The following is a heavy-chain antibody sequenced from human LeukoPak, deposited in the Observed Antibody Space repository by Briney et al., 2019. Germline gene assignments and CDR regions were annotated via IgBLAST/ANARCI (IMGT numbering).Heavy chain of an antibody. D-gene: IGHD4-17*01. Sequence: SETLSLTCTVSGDSITTYYWSWIRQPPGQGLEWIGHTYYRGSTNYNPSLKSRVTISVDTSKNQFSLKLTPVTAADTAVYYCARDGVKTVTGRWGWFDPWGQRTLATVSS. CDR2: TYYRGST. CDR1: GDSITTYY. J-gene: IGHJ5*02. CDR3: ARDGVKTVTGRWGWFDP. V-gene: IGHV4-59*01.